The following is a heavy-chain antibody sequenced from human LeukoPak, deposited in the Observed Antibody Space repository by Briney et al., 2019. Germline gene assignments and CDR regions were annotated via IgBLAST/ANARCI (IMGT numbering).Heavy chain of an antibody. CDR1: GYSIRSGYY. CDR3: ARELNYYDSSGAFDY. D-gene: IGHD3-22*01. CDR2: IYHSGST. Sequence: SETLSLTCAASGYSIRSGYYWGWIRQPAGKGLEWIGSIYHSGSTYYNPSLKSRVTISVDTSKNQFSLKLSSVTAADTAVYYCARELNYYDSSGAFDYWGQGTLVTVSS. V-gene: IGHV4-38-2*02. J-gene: IGHJ4*02.